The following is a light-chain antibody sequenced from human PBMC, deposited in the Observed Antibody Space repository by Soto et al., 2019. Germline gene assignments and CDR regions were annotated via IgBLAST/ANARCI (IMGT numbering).Light chain of an antibody. Sequence: DIEMTQSPSSLSASVGDRVTISCRASQPISHYLNWYQQKPGKAPNLLIHAASSLHSGVPSRFTGSGSGTDSTLTINSLQPEDFASYYCQQSHIVPYTFGQGTKVEI. CDR3: QQSHIVPYT. CDR2: AAS. V-gene: IGKV1-39*01. J-gene: IGKJ2*01. CDR1: QPISHY.